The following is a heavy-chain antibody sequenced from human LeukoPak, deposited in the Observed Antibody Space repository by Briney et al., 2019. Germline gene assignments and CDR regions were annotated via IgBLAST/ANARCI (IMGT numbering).Heavy chain of an antibody. J-gene: IGHJ3*02. Sequence: ASVKVSCKASGCTFTSYGISWVRQAPGQGLEWMGWISAYNGNANYAQKLQGRVTMTTDTSTSTAYMELRSLRSDDTAVYYCARDRCSSTSCYVGAIDIWGQGTMVTVSS. CDR3: ARDRCSSTSCYVGAIDI. V-gene: IGHV1-18*01. CDR1: GCTFTSYG. D-gene: IGHD2-2*01. CDR2: ISAYNGNA.